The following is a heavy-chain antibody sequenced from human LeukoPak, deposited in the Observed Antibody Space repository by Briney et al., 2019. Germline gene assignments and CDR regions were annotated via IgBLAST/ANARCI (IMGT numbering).Heavy chain of an antibody. V-gene: IGHV3-21*01. J-gene: IGHJ4*02. Sequence: GGSLRLSCAASGFTFSSYSMNWVRQAPGKGLEWVSSISSSSSYIYYADSVKGRFTISRDNAKNSLYLQMNSLRAEDTAVYYCASLMRSAAGTDYWGQGTPVTVSS. CDR3: ASLMRSAAGTDY. CDR1: GFTFSSYS. CDR2: ISSSSSYI. D-gene: IGHD6-13*01.